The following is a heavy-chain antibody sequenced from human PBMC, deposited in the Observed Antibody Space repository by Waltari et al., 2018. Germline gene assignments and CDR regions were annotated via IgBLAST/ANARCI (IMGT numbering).Heavy chain of an antibody. CDR3: TTDGPSMIVVVKGAFDI. J-gene: IGHJ3*02. CDR2: IKSKTDGGTT. D-gene: IGHD3-22*01. Sequence: EVQLVESGGGLVKPGGSLSLSCAASGFTFSNAWMSWVRLAPGTGLEGVGRIKSKTDGGTTDYAAPVKGRFTISRDDSKNTLYLQMNSLKTEDTAVYYCTTDGPSMIVVVKGAFDIWGQGTMVTVSS. CDR1: GFTFSNAW. V-gene: IGHV3-15*01.